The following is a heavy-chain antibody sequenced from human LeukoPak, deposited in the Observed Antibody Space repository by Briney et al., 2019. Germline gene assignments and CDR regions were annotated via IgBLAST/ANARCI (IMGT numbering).Heavy chain of an antibody. J-gene: IGHJ4*02. CDR2: IYYDGTT. CDR1: GGSMNNYY. V-gene: IGHV4-59*12. CDR3: ARLIHYDSSGYLDY. D-gene: IGHD3-22*01. Sequence: PSETLSLTCSVSGGSMNNYYWSWIRQPPGKGLEWIGYIYYDGTTNYNPSLKSRVTISVDMSKNQFSLKLTSVTAADTAVYYCARLIHYDSSGYLDYWGQGSLVTVSS.